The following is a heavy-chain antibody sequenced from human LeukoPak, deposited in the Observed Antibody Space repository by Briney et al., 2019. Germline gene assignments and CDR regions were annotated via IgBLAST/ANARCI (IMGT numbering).Heavy chain of an antibody. CDR2: ISSNGGST. CDR3: ARSRSWSDAFDI. CDR1: GFTFSSYA. J-gene: IGHJ3*02. D-gene: IGHD6-13*01. Sequence: GGSLRLSCAASGFTFSSYAMHWVRQAPGKGLEYVSAISSNGGSTYYANSVKGRFTISRDNSKNTLYLQMGSLRAEDMAVYYCARSRSWSDAFDIWGQGTMVTVSS. V-gene: IGHV3-64*01.